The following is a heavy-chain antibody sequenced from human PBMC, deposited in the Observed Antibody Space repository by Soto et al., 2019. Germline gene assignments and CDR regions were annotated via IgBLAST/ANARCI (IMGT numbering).Heavy chain of an antibody. CDR3: ARAPPDIVVGGDYYYYYYMDV. J-gene: IGHJ6*03. CDR2: INPSGGST. Sequence: ASVKVSCKASGYTFTCYYMHWVRQAPGQGLEWMGIINPSGGSTSYAQKFQGRVTMTRDTSTSTVYMELSSLRSEDTAVYYCARAPPDIVVGGDYYYYYYMDVWGKGTTVNV. D-gene: IGHD2-2*01. V-gene: IGHV1-46*03. CDR1: GYTFTCYY.